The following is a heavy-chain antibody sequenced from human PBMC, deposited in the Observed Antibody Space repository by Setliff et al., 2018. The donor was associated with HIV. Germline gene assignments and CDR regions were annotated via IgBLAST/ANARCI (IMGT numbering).Heavy chain of an antibody. CDR3: ARHFGWLPREIDY. Sequence: PSETLSLTCILSGGSISTSNYYWGWIRQPPGKGLEWIGSIYYSGSTYYTPSLKSRVTISVDTSKNQFSLKLSSVTAADTAVYSCARHFGWLPREIDYWGQGTLVTVSS. CDR1: GGSISTSNYY. J-gene: IGHJ4*02. D-gene: IGHD5-12*01. V-gene: IGHV4-39*01. CDR2: IYYSGST.